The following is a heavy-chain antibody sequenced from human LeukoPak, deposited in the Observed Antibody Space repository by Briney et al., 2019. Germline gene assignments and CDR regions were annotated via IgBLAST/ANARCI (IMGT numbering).Heavy chain of an antibody. CDR1: GGSISSYY. J-gene: IGHJ5*02. D-gene: IGHD5-18*01. CDR3: ARHVGYGNNWFAP. Sequence: SETLSLTCTVSGGSISSYYWSWIRQPPGKGLEWIGHIYYSGSTNYNPSLKSRVTISVDTSKNQFSLKLRSVTAADTAVYYCARHVGYGNNWFAPWGQGPLVTVSS. CDR2: IYYSGST. V-gene: IGHV4-59*08.